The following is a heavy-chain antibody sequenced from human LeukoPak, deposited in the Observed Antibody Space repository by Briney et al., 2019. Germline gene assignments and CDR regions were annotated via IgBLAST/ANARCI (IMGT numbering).Heavy chain of an antibody. D-gene: IGHD3-22*01. CDR3: ATDLDSTYYYDSSGFHFAY. Sequence: GASVKVSCKVSGYTLTELSMHWVRQAPGKGPEWMGGFDPEDGETIYAQKFQGRVTMTEDTSTDTAYMELSSLRSEDTAVYYCATDLDSTYYYDSSGFHFAYWGQGTLVTVSS. CDR2: FDPEDGET. J-gene: IGHJ4*02. V-gene: IGHV1-24*01. CDR1: GYTLTELS.